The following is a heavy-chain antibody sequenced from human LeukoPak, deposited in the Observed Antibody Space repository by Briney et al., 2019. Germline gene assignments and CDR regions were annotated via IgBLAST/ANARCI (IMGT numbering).Heavy chain of an antibody. V-gene: IGHV4-39*07. Sequence: SETLSLTCTVSGGSISSSSYYWGWIRQPPGKGLEWIGSIYYSGSTNYNPSLKSRVTMLLDKSKNQFSLKLSPVTAADTAVYYYARNGGNSDFDYWGQGTLVTVSS. CDR2: IYYSGST. J-gene: IGHJ4*02. CDR1: GGSISSSSYY. D-gene: IGHD4-23*01. CDR3: ARNGGNSDFDY.